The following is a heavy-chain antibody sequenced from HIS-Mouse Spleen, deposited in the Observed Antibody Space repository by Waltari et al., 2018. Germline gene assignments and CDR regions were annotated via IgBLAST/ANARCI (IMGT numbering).Heavy chain of an antibody. CDR3: ARVKT. CDR1: GYSISSGSY. J-gene: IGHJ5*02. V-gene: IGHV4-38-2*02. CDR2: IYHSVST. Sequence: QVQLQESGPGLVKPSETLSLTCTVSGYSISSGSYWGCIRQPPGKGLEWIGSIYHSVSTYYTPSLKSRVTISVDTSKNQFALKLSSVTAADTAVYYCARVKTWGQGTLVTVSS.